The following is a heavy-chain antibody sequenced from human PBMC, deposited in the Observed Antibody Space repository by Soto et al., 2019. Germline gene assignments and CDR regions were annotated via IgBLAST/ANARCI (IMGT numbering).Heavy chain of an antibody. J-gene: IGHJ3*02. CDR3: ARENYDILTGYFQTLDAFDI. V-gene: IGHV3-21*01. D-gene: IGHD3-9*01. CDR1: GFTFSSYS. CDR2: ISSSSSYI. Sequence: GSLRLSCAASGFTFSSYSMNWVRQAPGKGLEWVSSISSSSSYIYYADSVKGRFTISRDNAKNSLYLQMNSLRAEDTAVYYCARENYDILTGYFQTLDAFDIWGQGTMVTVSS.